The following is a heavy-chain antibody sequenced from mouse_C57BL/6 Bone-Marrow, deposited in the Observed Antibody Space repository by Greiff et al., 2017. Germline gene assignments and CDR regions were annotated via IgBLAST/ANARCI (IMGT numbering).Heavy chain of an antibody. CDR3: TTGATVVATRYVDY. CDR1: GFNIKDYY. Sequence: VQLKESGAELVRPGASVKLSCTASGFNIKDYYMHWVKQRPEQGLEWIGRIDPEDGDTEYAPKFQGKATMTADTSSNTAYLQLSSLTSEDTAVYYCTTGATVVATRYVDYWGQGTTLTVSS. V-gene: IGHV14-1*01. D-gene: IGHD1-1*01. J-gene: IGHJ2*01. CDR2: IDPEDGDT.